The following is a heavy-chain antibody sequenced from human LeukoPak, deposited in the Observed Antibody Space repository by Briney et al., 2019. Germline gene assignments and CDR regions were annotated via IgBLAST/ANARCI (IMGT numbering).Heavy chain of an antibody. CDR2: ISYDGSNK. Sequence: PGRSLRLSCAASGFTFSSNGMHWVRQAPGKGLEWVAVISYDGSNKYYADSVKGRFTISRDNSKNTLYLQMSSLRTDDTAVYYCAKAQLWFGELVSFDYWGQGTLVTVSS. CDR1: GFTFSSNG. D-gene: IGHD3-10*01. V-gene: IGHV3-30*18. J-gene: IGHJ4*02. CDR3: AKAQLWFGELVSFDY.